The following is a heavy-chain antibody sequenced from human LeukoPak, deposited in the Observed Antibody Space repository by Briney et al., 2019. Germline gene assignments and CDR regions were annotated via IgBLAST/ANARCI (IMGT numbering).Heavy chain of an antibody. Sequence: ASVKVSCKASGYTFTSYGISWVRQAPGQGLEWMGWISAYNGNTNYAQKLQGRVTMTTDTSTSTAYVELRSLRSDDTAVYYCARDGSPRRITIFGVVNYYYGMDVWGQGTTVTVSS. V-gene: IGHV1-18*01. D-gene: IGHD3-3*01. CDR1: GYTFTSYG. J-gene: IGHJ6*02. CDR2: ISAYNGNT. CDR3: ARDGSPRRITIFGVVNYYYGMDV.